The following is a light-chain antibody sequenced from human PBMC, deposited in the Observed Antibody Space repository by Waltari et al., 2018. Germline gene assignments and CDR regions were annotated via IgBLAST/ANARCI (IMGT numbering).Light chain of an antibody. V-gene: IGKV3-20*01. CDR3: QQYGSSLWT. Sequence: EIVLTQSPGTLSLSPGERATLSCRASQSVNRDNLAWYQQKPGQAPRLLMYGTSSRATGISDRFSGSGSGTDFTLTISRLEPEDFAVYYCQQYGSSLWTLGEGTKLEIK. CDR1: QSVNRDN. CDR2: GTS. J-gene: IGKJ1*01.